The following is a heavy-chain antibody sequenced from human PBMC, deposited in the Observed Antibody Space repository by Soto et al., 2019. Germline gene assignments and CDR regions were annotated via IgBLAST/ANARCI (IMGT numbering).Heavy chain of an antibody. CDR1: GFSLSTSGMC. CDR2: IDWDDDK. Sequence: SGPTLVNPTQTLTLTCTFSGFSLSTSGMCVSWIRQPPGKALEWLALIDWDDDKYYSTSLRPRLTISKDTSKNQVVLTMTNLDPVDTATYYCARVGRTRPLSVAGTLDYYYYGMDVWGQGTTVTVSS. D-gene: IGHD6-19*01. V-gene: IGHV2-70*01. J-gene: IGHJ6*02. CDR3: ARVGRTRPLSVAGTLDYYYYGMDV.